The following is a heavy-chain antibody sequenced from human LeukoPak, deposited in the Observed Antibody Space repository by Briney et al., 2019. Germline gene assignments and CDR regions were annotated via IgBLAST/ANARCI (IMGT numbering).Heavy chain of an antibody. CDR2: MNPNSGNT. CDR3: ARGPQPTIFSYYMDV. D-gene: IGHD3-3*01. CDR1: GYTFTSYD. Sequence: ASVKVSCKASGYTFTSYDINWVRQATGQGLEWMGWMNPNSGNTGYAQKFQGRVTITRNTSISTAYMELSSLRSEDTAVHYCARGPQPTIFSYYMDVWGKGTTVTVSS. J-gene: IGHJ6*03. V-gene: IGHV1-8*03.